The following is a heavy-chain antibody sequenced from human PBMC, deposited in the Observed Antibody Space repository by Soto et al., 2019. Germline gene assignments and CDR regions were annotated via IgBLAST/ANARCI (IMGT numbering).Heavy chain of an antibody. CDR1: GFTVSSNY. J-gene: IGHJ4*02. CDR2: IYSGGST. Sequence: EVQLVESGGGLVQPGGSLRLSCAASGFTVSSNYMSWVRQAPGKGLEWVAVIYSGGSTYYADSMKGRFIISRDNSENTLFLQMNSLRAEDTAVYYCGRDKAVGATDYWGQGTLFTVS. V-gene: IGHV3-66*01. CDR3: GRDKAVGATDY. D-gene: IGHD1-26*01.